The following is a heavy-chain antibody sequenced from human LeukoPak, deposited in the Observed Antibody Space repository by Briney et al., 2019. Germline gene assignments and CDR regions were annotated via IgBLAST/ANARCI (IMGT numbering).Heavy chain of an antibody. V-gene: IGHV4-61*02. J-gene: IGHJ2*01. CDR2: IYTSGST. CDR1: GGSISSGNYY. CDR3: ARLVRGVGYWYFDL. Sequence: PSQTLSLTCTVSGGSISSGNYYWSWIRQPAGKGLEWIGRIYTSGSTNYNPSLKSRVTISVDTSKNQFSLNLSSVTAADTAMYYCARLVRGVGYWYFDLWGRGTLVTVSS. D-gene: IGHD3-10*01.